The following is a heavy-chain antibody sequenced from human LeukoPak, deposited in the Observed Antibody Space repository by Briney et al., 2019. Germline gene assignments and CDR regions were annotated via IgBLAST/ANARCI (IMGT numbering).Heavy chain of an antibody. Sequence: ASVKVSCKASGYTFTSYYMHWVRQAPGQGLKWMGWINPNTGGTNYAQKFQGRVTMTRDTSISTTYMELSRLRSDDTAVYYCARWNIVVVPAARDYYYYMDVWGKGTTVTISS. CDR3: ARWNIVVVPAARDYYYYMDV. CDR1: GYTFTSYY. V-gene: IGHV1-2*02. D-gene: IGHD2-2*01. J-gene: IGHJ6*03. CDR2: INPNTGGT.